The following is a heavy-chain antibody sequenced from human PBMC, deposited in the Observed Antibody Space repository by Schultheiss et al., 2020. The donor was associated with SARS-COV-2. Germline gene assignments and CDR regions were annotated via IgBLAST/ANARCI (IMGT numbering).Heavy chain of an antibody. V-gene: IGHV3-21*03. CDR1: GFTFSSYC. CDR3: ATRRLSD. J-gene: IGHJ3*01. D-gene: IGHD2-8*01. Sequence: GGSLRLSCAASGFTFSSYCMNWVRQAPGKGLEWVSSISTTSNYIYYADSVKGRFTISRDNAKNSLYLQMNSLKTEDTAVYYCATRRLSDWGQGTIVTVSS. CDR2: ISTTSNYI.